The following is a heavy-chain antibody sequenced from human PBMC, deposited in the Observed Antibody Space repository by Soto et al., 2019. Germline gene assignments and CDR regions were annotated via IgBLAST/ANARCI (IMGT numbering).Heavy chain of an antibody. CDR2: IIPMFGTI. Sequence: QVQLVQSGPEMRKPGSSVRVSCKTSGDSFSSYAITWVRQAPGQGLEWVGGIIPMFGTINYAQKFQGRVTIRADESTTTVYMELGSLTSEDTAVYYCARDYYYVSERIDFDYWGQGTLVTVSS. D-gene: IGHD3-10*01. V-gene: IGHV1-69*01. CDR3: ARDYYYVSERIDFDY. CDR1: GDSFSSYA. J-gene: IGHJ4*02.